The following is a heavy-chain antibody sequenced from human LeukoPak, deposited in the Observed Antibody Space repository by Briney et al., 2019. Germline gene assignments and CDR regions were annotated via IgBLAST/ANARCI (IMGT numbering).Heavy chain of an antibody. CDR3: ARHARLIPNYYGSGSYYRGHFDY. Sequence: SETLSLTCTVSGGSISSYYWSWIRQPPGKGLEWIGYIYNSGSTNYNPSLKSRVTISVDTSKNQFSLKLSSVTAADTAVYYCARHARLIPNYYGSGSYYRGHFDYWGQGTLVTVSS. CDR1: GGSISSYY. V-gene: IGHV4-59*08. CDR2: IYNSGST. D-gene: IGHD3-10*01. J-gene: IGHJ4*02.